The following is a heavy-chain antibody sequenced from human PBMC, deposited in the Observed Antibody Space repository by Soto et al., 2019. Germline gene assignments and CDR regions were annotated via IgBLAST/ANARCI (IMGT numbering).Heavy chain of an antibody. J-gene: IGHJ4*02. CDR3: ATDTGNLFDY. V-gene: IGHV1-18*01. Sequence: ASVKVSCKASGYTFTSYTISWVRQAPGQGLEWVGWIGPSSGNTDSARSLQGRVTMTTDTSTRTAYMELRSLRSDDTAVYYCATDTGNLFDYWGQGTLLTVSS. CDR1: GYTFTSYT. D-gene: IGHD4-4*01. CDR2: IGPSSGNT.